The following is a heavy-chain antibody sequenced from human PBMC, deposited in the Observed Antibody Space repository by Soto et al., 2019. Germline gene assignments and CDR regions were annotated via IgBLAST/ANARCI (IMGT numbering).Heavy chain of an antibody. CDR1: GGSISNHG. Sequence: SETLPLTCTVSGGSISNHGCRWIMKPPGKGLEWIGYIYYSGSTYYNPSLKSRVTISVDTSKNQFSLKLSPVTAADTAVYYCARVCGGDCHNGMDVWGQGTTVTVSS. J-gene: IGHJ6*02. V-gene: IGHV4-59*11. CDR3: ARVCGGDCHNGMDV. CDR2: IYYSGST. D-gene: IGHD2-21*02.